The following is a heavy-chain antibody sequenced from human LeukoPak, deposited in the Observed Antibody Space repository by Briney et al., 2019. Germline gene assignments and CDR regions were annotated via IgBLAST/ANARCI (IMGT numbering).Heavy chain of an antibody. V-gene: IGHV4-4*07. J-gene: IGHJ4*02. CDR3: AREGYCSGGSCYTPDY. D-gene: IGHD2-15*01. CDR1: GGSISSYY. Sequence: SETLSLTCTVSGGSISSYYWSWIRQPAGKGLEWIGRIYTSGSTNHNPSLKSRVTMSVDTSKNQFSLKLSSVTAADTAVYYCAREGYCSGGSCYTPDYWGQGTLVTVSS. CDR2: IYTSGST.